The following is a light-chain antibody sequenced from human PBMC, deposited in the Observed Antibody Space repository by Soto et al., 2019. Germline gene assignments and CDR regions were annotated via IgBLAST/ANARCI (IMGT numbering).Light chain of an antibody. CDR1: SSNVAINP. J-gene: IGLJ1*01. Sequence: VLTQPPSVSGTPGLRVTISCSGSSSNVAINPVNWYQHLPGAAPRLLIYETDRRSSGVPDRFSASKSGTSASLAISGLTSEDEADYYCEAWDETLDGLYVFGTGTKVTVL. V-gene: IGLV1-44*01. CDR2: ETD. CDR3: EAWDETLDGLYV.